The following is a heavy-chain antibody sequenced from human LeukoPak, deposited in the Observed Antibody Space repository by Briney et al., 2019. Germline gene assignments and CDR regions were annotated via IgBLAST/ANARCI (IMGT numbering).Heavy chain of an antibody. D-gene: IGHD6-13*01. CDR1: GFTFSSYG. J-gene: IGHJ4*02. CDR2: IWYDGSNK. V-gene: IGHV3-33*01. Sequence: GGSVRLSCAASGFTFSSYGMHWVRQAPGKGLEWVAVIWYDGSNKYYADSVKGRFTISRDNSKNTLYLQMNSLRAEDTAVYYCARPSGGSSWYYFDYWGQGTLVTVSS. CDR3: ARPSGGSSWYYFDY.